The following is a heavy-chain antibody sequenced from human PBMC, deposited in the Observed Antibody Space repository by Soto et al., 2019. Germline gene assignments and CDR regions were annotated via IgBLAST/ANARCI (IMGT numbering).Heavy chain of an antibody. V-gene: IGHV3-23*01. Sequence: DVQSLESGGGLVQPEGSLRLSCAASGFTFSSYAMGWVRQGPGKGLEWVAVVSLGGSTHYADSVRGRFTISRDNSKNTLSLQMNSRTAEDTAVYFCAKRRGAGGHFDYWGQGALVTVSS. CDR1: GFTFSSYA. J-gene: IGHJ4*02. CDR3: AKRRGAGGHFDY. CDR2: VSLGGST. D-gene: IGHD2-15*01.